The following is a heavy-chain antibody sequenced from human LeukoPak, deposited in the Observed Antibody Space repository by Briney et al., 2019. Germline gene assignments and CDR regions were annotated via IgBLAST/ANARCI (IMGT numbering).Heavy chain of an antibody. CDR1: GYAFTGYY. D-gene: IGHD5-12*01. CDR2: LNTHSGGT. CDR3: ARVPSYSGQDHGGDY. V-gene: IGHV1-2*02. J-gene: IGHJ4*02. Sequence: ASVKVSCKASGYAFTGYYLHWVRQAPGQGLEWMGWLNTHSGGTNYAQNFQGRVTMTRDTSISTAYLELSRLTSDDTAMYYCARVPSYSGQDHGGDYWGQGTLVTVSS.